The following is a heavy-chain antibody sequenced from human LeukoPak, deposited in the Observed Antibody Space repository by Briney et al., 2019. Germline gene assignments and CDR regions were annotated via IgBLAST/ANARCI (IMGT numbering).Heavy chain of an antibody. CDR2: MSSNGASL. Sequence: PGGSLRLSCSASGFTFSSYTMHWVRQAPGKGLEYVSAMSSNGASLYYADSVKGRFTISRDNSKNTLYLQMSSLRAEDTALYYCVKVNSNYFGYWGQGTLVTVSS. V-gene: IGHV3-64D*09. D-gene: IGHD4-11*01. CDR1: GFTFSSYT. CDR3: VKVNSNYFGY. J-gene: IGHJ4*02.